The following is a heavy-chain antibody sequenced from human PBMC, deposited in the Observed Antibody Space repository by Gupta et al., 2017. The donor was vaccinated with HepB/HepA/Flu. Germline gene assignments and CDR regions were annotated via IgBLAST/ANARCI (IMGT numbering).Heavy chain of an antibody. Sequence: QAHLVESGGGVVQPGRSLRLSCTASQFIFSTYAMNWVRQAPGEGLEWLAVISFNGKATYYADSVKGRFVISRDNSQRTLSLQMNGLRPDDTAVYYCARDRNPGEVAADYFYYAMDVWGQGTTVTVSS. CDR2: ISFNGKAT. J-gene: IGHJ6*02. CDR1: QFIFSTYA. V-gene: IGHV3-30*09. CDR3: ARDRNPGEVAADYFYYAMDV. D-gene: IGHD2-15*01.